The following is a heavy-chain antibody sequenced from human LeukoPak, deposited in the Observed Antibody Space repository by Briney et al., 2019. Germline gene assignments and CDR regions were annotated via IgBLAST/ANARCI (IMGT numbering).Heavy chain of an antibody. Sequence: PSETLSLTCTVSGGSISSSSYYWGWVRQPPGRGLEWIGSIYYSGSTYYNPSLKSRVTISVDTSKNQFSLKLSSVTAADTAVYYCASGPGFLTWFDPWGQGTLVTVSS. J-gene: IGHJ5*02. CDR1: GGSISSSSYY. D-gene: IGHD1-14*01. CDR2: IYYSGST. CDR3: ASGPGFLTWFDP. V-gene: IGHV4-39*07.